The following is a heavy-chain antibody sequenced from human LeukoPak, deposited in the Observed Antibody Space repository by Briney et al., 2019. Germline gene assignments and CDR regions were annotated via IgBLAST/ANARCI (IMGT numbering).Heavy chain of an antibody. CDR2: IIPIFGTA. V-gene: IGHV1-69*06. CDR1: GGTFSSYA. Sequence: ASVKVSCKASGGTFSSYAISWVRQAPGQGLEWMGGIIPIFGTANYAQKFQGRVTITADKSTSTAYMELSSLRSEDTAVYYCARSLNYYDSSGRFDYWGQGTLVTVSS. D-gene: IGHD3-22*01. CDR3: ARSLNYYDSSGRFDY. J-gene: IGHJ4*02.